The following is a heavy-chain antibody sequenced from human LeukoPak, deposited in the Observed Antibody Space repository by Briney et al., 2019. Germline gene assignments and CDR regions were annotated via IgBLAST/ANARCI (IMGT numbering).Heavy chain of an antibody. CDR3: ARRYSAFWSGYIDY. CDR1: GYSFTSYW. J-gene: IGHJ4*02. Sequence: GESLKISCKGSGYSFTSYWIGWVRQMPGKGLEWMGIIYPGDSDTRYSASFQGRVTISADKSISTAYLQWSSLKASDTAMYYCARRYSAFWSGYIDYWGQGTLVTVSS. CDR2: IYPGDSDT. V-gene: IGHV5-51*01. D-gene: IGHD3-3*01.